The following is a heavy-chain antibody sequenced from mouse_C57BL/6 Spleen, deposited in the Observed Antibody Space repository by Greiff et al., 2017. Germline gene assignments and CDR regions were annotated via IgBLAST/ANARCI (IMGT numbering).Heavy chain of an antibody. CDR1: GYTFTSYW. J-gene: IGHJ4*01. CDR2: INPSNGGT. V-gene: IGHV1-53*01. D-gene: IGHD1-1*01. Sequence: QVHVKQPGTELVKPGASVKLSCKASGYTFTSYWMHWVKQRPGQGLEWIGNINPSNGGTNYNEKFKSKATLTVDKSSSTAYMQLSSLTSEDSAVYYCARSDYYGSFYYAMDYGGQGTSVTVSS. CDR3: ARSDYYGSFYYAMDY.